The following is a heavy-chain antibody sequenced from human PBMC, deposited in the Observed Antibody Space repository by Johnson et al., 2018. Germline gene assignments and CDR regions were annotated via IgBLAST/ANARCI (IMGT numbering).Heavy chain of an antibody. V-gene: IGHV4-34*01. CDR1: GGSFSGYY. J-gene: IGHJ6*03. Sequence: QVQLQQWGAGLLKPSETLSLTCAVYGGSFSGYYWSWIRQPPGKGLEWLGEINHSGSTNYNPSLKSRVTIPVDTSKNQFSLKRRSVTAADTAVYYCARGRITYGDYYYYMDVWGKGTTVTVSS. D-gene: IGHD4-17*01. CDR2: INHSGST. CDR3: ARGRITYGDYYYYMDV.